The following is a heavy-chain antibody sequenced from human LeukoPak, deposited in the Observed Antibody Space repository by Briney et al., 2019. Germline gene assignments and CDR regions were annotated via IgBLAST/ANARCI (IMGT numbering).Heavy chain of an antibody. CDR2: IYPSGST. CDR3: ARDRSGYSEYYFDY. J-gene: IGHJ4*02. V-gene: IGHV4-4*07. D-gene: IGHD5-12*01. Sequence: SESLSLTCTVSGGSTNTYCGSWIRQPAEKGLEWMGRIYPSGSTYYNPSLKSRVTISIDKSKNQFSLRLTFVTAADTAVYYCARDRSGYSEYYFDYWGQGSLVTVSS. CDR1: GGSTNTYC.